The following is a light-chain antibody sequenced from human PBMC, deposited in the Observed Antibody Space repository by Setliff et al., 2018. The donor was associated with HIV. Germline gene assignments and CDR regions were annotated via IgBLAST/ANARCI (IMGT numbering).Light chain of an antibody. J-gene: IGLJ3*02. CDR2: SNN. CDR3: ASWDDTLNGGV. CDR1: SSNIGSNI. V-gene: IGLV1-44*01. Sequence: QSVLTQPPSASGTPGQRITISCSGSSSNIGSNIVYWYQQFPETAPKLLIDSNNQWPSGVPDRFSGSKFDTSASLAISGLQSEDEADYFCASWDDTLNGGVFGGGTKVTVL.